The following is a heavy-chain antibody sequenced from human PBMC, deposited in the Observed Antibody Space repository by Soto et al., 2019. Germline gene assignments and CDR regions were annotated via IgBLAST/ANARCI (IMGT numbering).Heavy chain of an antibody. CDR1: GGSISSSSHY. D-gene: IGHD6-13*01. J-gene: IGHJ5*02. V-gene: IGHV4-39*01. CDR3: ARDDSSSWPNWFDP. CDR2: IYYSGST. Sequence: QLQLQESGPGLVKPSETLSLTCTVSGGSISSSSHYWGLIRQPPGKGLEWIGSIYYSGSTYYNPSLKSRVTISVDTCKNQFSQKLSSVTAADTAVYYCARDDSSSWPNWFDPWGQGTLVTVSS.